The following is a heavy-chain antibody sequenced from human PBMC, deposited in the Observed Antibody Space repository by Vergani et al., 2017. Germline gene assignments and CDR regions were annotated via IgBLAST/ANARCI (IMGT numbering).Heavy chain of an antibody. CDR2: TYFMSKWYN. J-gene: IGHJ6*03. V-gene: IGHV6-1*01. CDR3: AREDISLTVEGANYMDS. Sequence: QLQLHQSGPGLVKPSQTLSLTCAISGDTVSNNSAGWNWIRQSPAIGLEWLVSTYFMSKWYNDYAASVKSRMTINSDTSKNLFSLQLQSVTPEDTAVYYCAREDISLTVEGANYMDSWVKGTTVTVSS. CDR1: GDTVSNNSAG. D-gene: IGHD3-22*01.